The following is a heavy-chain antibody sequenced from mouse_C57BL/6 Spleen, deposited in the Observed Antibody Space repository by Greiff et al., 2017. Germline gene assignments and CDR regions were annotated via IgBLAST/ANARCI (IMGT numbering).Heavy chain of an antibody. CDR2: IYPGHGDT. D-gene: IGHD2-4*01. V-gene: IGHV1-12*01. Sequence: LQQSGAELVRPGASVKMSCKASGYTFTSYNMHWVKQTPRQGLEWIGAIYPGHGDTSYNQKFKGKATLTVDKSSSAAYMQLSSLTSADSAVYFCARGGGNYDYDGRGEFDYWGQGTTLTVSS. CDR3: ARGGGNYDYDGRGEFDY. J-gene: IGHJ2*01. CDR1: GYTFTSYN.